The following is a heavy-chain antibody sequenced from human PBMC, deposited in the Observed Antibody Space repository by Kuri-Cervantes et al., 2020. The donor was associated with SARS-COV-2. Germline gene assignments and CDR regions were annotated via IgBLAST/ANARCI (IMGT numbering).Heavy chain of an antibody. CDR3: SLLYLAA. D-gene: IGHD6-13*01. J-gene: IGHJ1*01. CDR1: GGSISSYY. CDR2: IYYSGTT. V-gene: IGHV4-59*12. Sequence: SETLSLTCTVSGGSISSYYWSWIRQSPGRGLEWIGYIYYSGTTYYNPSLKSRVTISIDTSKNQFSLKLSSVTAADTAVYYCSLLYLAAWGQGTLVTVSS.